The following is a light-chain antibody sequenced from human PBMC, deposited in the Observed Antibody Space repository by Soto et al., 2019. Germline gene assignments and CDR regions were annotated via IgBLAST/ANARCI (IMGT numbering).Light chain of an antibody. CDR1: SSNIGAGFD. Sequence: QLVLTQPPSVSGAPGQRVTISCTGSSSNIGAGFDVHWYQHLPGTVPKLLIYANTNRPSGVPDRFSGSKSGTSASLAITGLQAEDEADYYCQSYDSGLYVFGTGTKVTVL. J-gene: IGLJ1*01. CDR3: QSYDSGLYV. V-gene: IGLV1-40*01. CDR2: ANT.